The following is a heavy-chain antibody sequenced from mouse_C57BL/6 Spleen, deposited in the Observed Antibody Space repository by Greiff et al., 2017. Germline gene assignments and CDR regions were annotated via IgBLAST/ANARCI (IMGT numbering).Heavy chain of an antibody. J-gene: IGHJ4*01. CDR1: GFTFSSHG. CDR2: ISSGGSYT. V-gene: IGHV5-6*01. Sequence: EVQRVESGGDLVKPGGSLKLSCAASGFTFSSHGMSWVRQTPDKRLEWVATISSGGSYTYYPDSVKGRFTISRDHAKNTLYLQMSSLKSEDTAMYYCARQRPYYYAMDYWGQGTSVTVSS. CDR3: ARQRPYYYAMDY.